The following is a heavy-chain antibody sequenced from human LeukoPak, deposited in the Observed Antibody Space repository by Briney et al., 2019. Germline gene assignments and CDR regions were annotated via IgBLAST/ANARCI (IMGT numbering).Heavy chain of an antibody. J-gene: IGHJ4*02. CDR3: AKDLKSSRSVGSSEKVDH. D-gene: IGHD3-10*01. CDR2: IFGSGGVT. Sequence: PGGSLRLSCAASGSTFTNYAMSWVRQAPGKGLEWVSSIFGSGGVTHYADSVRGRFTISRDNSKNTLYLQMNILRAEDTAVYYCAKDLKSSRSVGSSEKVDHWGQGTLVTVSS. CDR1: GSTFTNYA. V-gene: IGHV3-23*01.